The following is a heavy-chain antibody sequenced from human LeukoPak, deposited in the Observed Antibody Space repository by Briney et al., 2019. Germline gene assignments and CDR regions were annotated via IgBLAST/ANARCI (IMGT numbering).Heavy chain of an antibody. V-gene: IGHV1-69*01. CDR3: ARDLVSGTEPDAFDI. J-gene: IGHJ3*02. CDR2: IIPIFGTA. D-gene: IGHD1-14*01. Sequence: GSSVKVSCKASGGTFSSYAISWVRQAPGQGLEWMGGIIPIFGTANYAQKFQGRVTITADESTSTAYMELSSLRSEDTAVYYCARDLVSGTEPDAFDIWGQGTMVTVSS. CDR1: GGTFSSYA.